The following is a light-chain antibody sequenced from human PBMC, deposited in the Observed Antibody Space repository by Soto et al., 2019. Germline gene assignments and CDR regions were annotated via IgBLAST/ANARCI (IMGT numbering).Light chain of an antibody. V-gene: IGLV2-14*01. CDR1: SSDGGGYNY. Sequence: QSALTQPASVSGSPGQSLTISCTGNSSDGGGYNYVSWYQQHPGKAPKLMIYDVSNRPSGVSNRFSGSKSGNTASLTISGLQAEDEADYYCSSYTSSSTLVVFGGGTKLTVL. J-gene: IGLJ2*01. CDR2: DVS. CDR3: SSYTSSSTLVV.